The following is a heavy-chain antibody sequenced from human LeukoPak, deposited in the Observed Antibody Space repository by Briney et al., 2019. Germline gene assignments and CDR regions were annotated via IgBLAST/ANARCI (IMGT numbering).Heavy chain of an antibody. D-gene: IGHD3-10*01. CDR3: ARSTRVYGSGSYLAFDY. CDR2: IYTSGST. Sequence: SETLSLTCAVSGGSISSYYWSWIRQPAGRGLEWIGHIYTSGSTNSNPSLKSRVTMSVDTSKNQFSLKLSSVTAADTAVYYCARSTRVYGSGSYLAFDYWGQGTLVTVSS. CDR1: GGSISSYY. J-gene: IGHJ4*02. V-gene: IGHV4-4*07.